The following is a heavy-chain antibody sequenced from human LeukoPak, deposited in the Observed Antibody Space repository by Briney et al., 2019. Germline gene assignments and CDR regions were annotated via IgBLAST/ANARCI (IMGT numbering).Heavy chain of an antibody. CDR3: ARGAVAGTAF. CDR2: ISSNGGST. D-gene: IGHD6-19*01. CDR1: GFTFSSYA. J-gene: IGHJ4*02. Sequence: PGGSLRLSCAASGFTFSSYAMHWVRQAPGKGQEYVSAISSNGGSTYYANSVKGRFTISRDNSKNTLYLQMGSLRAEDMAVYYCARGAVAGTAFWGQGTLVTVSS. V-gene: IGHV3-64*01.